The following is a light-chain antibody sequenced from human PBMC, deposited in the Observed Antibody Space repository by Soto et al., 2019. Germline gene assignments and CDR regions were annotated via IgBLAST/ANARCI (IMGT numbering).Light chain of an antibody. Sequence: EIVMTKSPATLSVSPGERATLSCRASQSMSTELAWYQQKPGQPPRLLIYSASTRATGVQARFTGSGSGSEFNLCISGLQSEDLSVYYCQQCHHWPLTCGQGTSLEI. CDR3: QQCHHWPLT. CDR2: SAS. J-gene: IGKJ2*01. CDR1: QSMSTE. V-gene: IGKV3-15*01.